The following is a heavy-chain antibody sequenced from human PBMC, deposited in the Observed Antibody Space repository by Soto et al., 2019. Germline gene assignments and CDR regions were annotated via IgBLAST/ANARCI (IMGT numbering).Heavy chain of an antibody. V-gene: IGHV3-7*01. D-gene: IGHD3-10*01. J-gene: IGHJ5*02. Sequence: EVQLVESGGGLVQPGGSLRLSCAASGFTFSSYWMSWVRQAPGKGLEWVANIKQDGSEKYYVDSVKGRFTISRDNAKNSLYLQMNSLRAEDTAVYYCARGGVWFGEWWFDPWGQGTLVTVSS. CDR1: GFTFSSYW. CDR3: ARGGVWFGEWWFDP. CDR2: IKQDGSEK.